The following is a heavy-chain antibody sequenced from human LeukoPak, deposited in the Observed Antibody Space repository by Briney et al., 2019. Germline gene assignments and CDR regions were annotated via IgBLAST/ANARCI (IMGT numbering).Heavy chain of an antibody. CDR2: IQYDGRSK. CDR3: AMIMGDAFDM. J-gene: IGHJ3*02. CDR1: GFMFSTYG. D-gene: IGHD2-8*01. Sequence: GGSLRLSCAASGFMFSTYGMHWVRQAPGKGLEWVAFIQYDGRSKYYADSVKGRFTISRDNSKNTLFLQMSSLRADDTAVYYCAMIMGDAFDMWGQGTMVTVSS. V-gene: IGHV3-30*02.